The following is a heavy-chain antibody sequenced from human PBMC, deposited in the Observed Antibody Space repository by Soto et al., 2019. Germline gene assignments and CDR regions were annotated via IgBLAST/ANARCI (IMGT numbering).Heavy chain of an antibody. CDR2: IHAGSDNT. V-gene: IGHV1-3*01. J-gene: IGHJ6*02. Sequence: QVQFVQSGTEVKEPGASVRVSCTASGSTFTAITLHWVRQAPGQRLEWMGRIHAGSDNTEYSQKFQDRLTITRDTSATIVYMDLSSLRSEDTALYYCARDYVKYGMDVWGQGTTVTVSS. CDR1: GSTFTAIT. CDR3: ARDYVKYGMDV. D-gene: IGHD3-10*02.